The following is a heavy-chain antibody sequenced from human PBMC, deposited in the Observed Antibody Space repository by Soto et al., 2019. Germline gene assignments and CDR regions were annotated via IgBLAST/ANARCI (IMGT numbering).Heavy chain of an antibody. D-gene: IGHD6-19*01. V-gene: IGHV1-18*01. J-gene: IGHJ3*02. CDR3: ARDATPSSDWYDAFDI. Sequence: QVQLVQSGAEVKKPGASVDVSCKASGYTFTTYVITWVRQAPGQGLEWWGWISAHNGNTNYAQKLQGRVTMTTATSTSQAYMELRSLRSDETAVYYCARDATPSSDWYDAFDIWGQGTMVTVSS. CDR1: GYTFTTYV. CDR2: ISAHNGNT.